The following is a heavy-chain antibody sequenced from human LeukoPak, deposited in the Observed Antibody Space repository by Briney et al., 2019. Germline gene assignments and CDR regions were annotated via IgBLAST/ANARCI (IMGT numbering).Heavy chain of an antibody. CDR2: IYYSGTT. Sequence: SETLSLTCAVSGGSISSGGYSWSWIRQPPGKGLEWIGYIYYSGTTYYNPSLQSRVTISVDTSKNQLSLQLTSVTAADTAVYYCATGSSSVLEYWGQGTPVTVSS. V-gene: IGHV4-31*11. D-gene: IGHD6-25*01. CDR3: ATGSSSVLEY. J-gene: IGHJ4*02. CDR1: GGSISSGGYS.